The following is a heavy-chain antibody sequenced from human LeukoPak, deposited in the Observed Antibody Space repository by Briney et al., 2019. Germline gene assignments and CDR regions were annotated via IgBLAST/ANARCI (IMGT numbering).Heavy chain of an antibody. V-gene: IGHV4-59*01. D-gene: IGHD6-19*01. Sequence: PSENLSLTCTVSGGSISSYYWRWIPQPPGKGLEWMGYLYYSGSTNYNTSLKRRVTISVDTSKNQFSLKLSSVTAADTAVYYCARDFYSSGLYYYFDYWGQGTLVTVSS. J-gene: IGHJ4*02. CDR2: LYYSGST. CDR1: GGSISSYY. CDR3: ARDFYSSGLYYYFDY.